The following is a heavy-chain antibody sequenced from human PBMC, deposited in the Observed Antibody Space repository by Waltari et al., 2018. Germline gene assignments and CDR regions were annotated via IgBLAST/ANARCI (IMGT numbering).Heavy chain of an antibody. CDR3: ARATYTSSTTVHHFDL. Sequence: EVQLVESGGGLGKPGGSLRLSCAASGLNFNGYSLTWIRPAPGKRLEWVSSISYAGRHTFSADSVKGRFAISRDNAKNSLYLQMNSLSAEDTAVYFCARATYTSSTTVHHFDLWGQGTLVTVSS. V-gene: IGHV3-21*01. D-gene: IGHD6-13*01. J-gene: IGHJ4*02. CDR2: ISYAGRHT. CDR1: GLNFNGYS.